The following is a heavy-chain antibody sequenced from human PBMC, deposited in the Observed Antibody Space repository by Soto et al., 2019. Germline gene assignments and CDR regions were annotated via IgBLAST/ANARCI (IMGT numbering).Heavy chain of an antibody. V-gene: IGHV4-39*01. D-gene: IGHD6-19*01. Sequence: SETLSLTCTVSNDSIRSGTYYWAWIRQPPGRGLEWMGRLSYVGTTDYNPSLKSRVTISKDASKNQFSLKLTSVTAADTAVYYCETGRSDSGCNEEHFWGRGTLVTVSS. J-gene: IGHJ4*02. CDR2: LSYVGTT. CDR3: ETGRSDSGCNEEHF. CDR1: NDSIRSGTYY.